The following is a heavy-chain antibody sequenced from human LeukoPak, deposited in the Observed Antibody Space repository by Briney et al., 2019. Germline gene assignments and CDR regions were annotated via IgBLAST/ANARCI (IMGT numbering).Heavy chain of an antibody. CDR3: ARGLREFGYYYYHMDV. D-gene: IGHD3-10*01. CDR2: IDYSGNT. V-gene: IGHV4-59*12. CDR1: GGSISNYY. Sequence: SETLSLTCTVSGGSISNYYWSWIRQPPGKGLEWIGYIDYSGNTNYNPSLKSRVTISVDTSKKQFSLKLRSVTAADTAVYYCARGLREFGYYYYHMDVWGKGTTVTVSS. J-gene: IGHJ6*03.